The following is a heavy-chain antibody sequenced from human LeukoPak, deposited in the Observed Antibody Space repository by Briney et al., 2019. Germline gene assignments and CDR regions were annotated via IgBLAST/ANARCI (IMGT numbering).Heavy chain of an antibody. CDR3: AREVSADFDY. J-gene: IGHJ4*02. CDR2: ISAYNGNT. D-gene: IGHD6-19*01. V-gene: IGHV1-18*01. Sequence: GASVTVSFKSSVYTFTIYGISWVRQAPGQGREWMGWISAYNGNTNYAQKLQGRVTMTTDTSTSTAYMELRSLRSDDTAVYYCAREVSADFDYWGQGTLVTVSS. CDR1: VYTFTIYG.